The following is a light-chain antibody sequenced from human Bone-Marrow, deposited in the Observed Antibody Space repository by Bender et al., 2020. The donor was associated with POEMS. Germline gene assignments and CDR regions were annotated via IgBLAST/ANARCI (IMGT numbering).Light chain of an antibody. Sequence: QSALIQPPSVSGSPGQSVTISCTGTSSDVGSYDYVSWYQQHPGTVPKPMIYNVNTQPSGVPDRFSGSKSGNTASLTISGLQTEDEADYYCCSYAGNSAVVFGGGTKVTVL. V-gene: IGLV2-5*01. J-gene: IGLJ2*01. CDR2: NVN. CDR1: SSDVGSYDY. CDR3: CSYAGNSAVV.